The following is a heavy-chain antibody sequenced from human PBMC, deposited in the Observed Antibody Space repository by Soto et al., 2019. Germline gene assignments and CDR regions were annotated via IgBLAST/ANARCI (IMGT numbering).Heavy chain of an antibody. CDR3: ATTGPY. CDR2: IWVAGSNK. V-gene: IGHV3-33*01. CDR1: GFTFSSYG. Sequence: QVQLVESGGGVVQPGRSLRLSCAASGFTFSSYGMHWVRQAPGKGLEWVAVIWVAGSNKFYADSVKGRFTISRDNSKNTVSLQMNSLRDEDSAAYYCATTGPYWGQGTLVTVSS. J-gene: IGHJ4*02.